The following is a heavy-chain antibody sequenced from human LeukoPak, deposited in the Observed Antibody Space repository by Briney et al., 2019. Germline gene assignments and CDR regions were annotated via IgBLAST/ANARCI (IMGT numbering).Heavy chain of an antibody. CDR1: GGSISSSSYY. D-gene: IGHD3-9*01. CDR2: IYYSGST. CDR3: ASSPARYDILTGYYPRNFDY. V-gene: IGHV4-39*01. Sequence: SETLSLTCTVSGGSISSSSYYWGWIRQPPGKGLEWNGSIYYSGSTYYNPSLKSRVTISVDTSKNQFSLKLSSVTAADTAVYYCASSPARYDILTGYYPRNFDYWGQGTLVTVSS. J-gene: IGHJ4*02.